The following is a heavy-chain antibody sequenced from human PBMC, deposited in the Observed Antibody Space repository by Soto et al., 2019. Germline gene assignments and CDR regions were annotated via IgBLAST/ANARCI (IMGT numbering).Heavy chain of an antibody. CDR1: GFTFSSYA. J-gene: IGHJ6*02. CDR3: AKSRHIVVVSAKYYYYYGMDV. CDR2: ISGSGGRT. V-gene: IGHV3-23*01. Sequence: GGSLRLSCAASGFTFSSYAMSWVRQAPGKGLEGVSAISGSGGRTNYADSVKGRFTISRDNSKNTRYLQMNSLRAEDTAVYYCAKSRHIVVVSAKYYYYYGMDVWGQGTTVTVSS. D-gene: IGHD2-21*02.